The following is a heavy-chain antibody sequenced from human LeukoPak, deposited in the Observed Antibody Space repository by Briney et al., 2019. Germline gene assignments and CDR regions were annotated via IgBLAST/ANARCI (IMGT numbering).Heavy chain of an antibody. J-gene: IGHJ4*02. D-gene: IGHD1-26*01. V-gene: IGHV5-51*01. Sequence: GQSLNISSNVSRHSFTSYCIGWVRHMPGKGLDWIGIIYPGDFDTRYSTSSQCQATFSSHKTIPTAHLQWSSLKASDTAMYYCARNIRATEYYFDYWGEGTLVTVSS. CDR3: ARNIRATEYYFDY. CDR1: RHSFTSYC. CDR2: IYPGDFDT.